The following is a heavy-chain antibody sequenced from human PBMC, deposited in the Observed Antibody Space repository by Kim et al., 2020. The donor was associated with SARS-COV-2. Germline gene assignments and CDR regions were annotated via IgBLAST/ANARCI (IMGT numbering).Heavy chain of an antibody. Sequence: GGSLILSCAASAFPFDDYAMHWVRQAPWKDLEWVALIILYGCSTYYADSVKVRFTSSRDNSKNSLYLQMNSLRAEGTALYYCAKSSAGGYSYGYRGRWGGYYFEYWGQGTLVTVSS. V-gene: IGHV3-43D*03. CDR1: AFPFDDYA. CDR3: AKSSAGGYSYGYRGRWGGYYFEY. D-gene: IGHD5-18*01. J-gene: IGHJ4*02. CDR2: IILYGCST.